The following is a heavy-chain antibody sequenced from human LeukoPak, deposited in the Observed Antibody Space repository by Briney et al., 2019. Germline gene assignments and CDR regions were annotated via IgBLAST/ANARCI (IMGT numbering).Heavy chain of an antibody. CDR1: GGSISSSSYY. J-gene: IGHJ3*02. D-gene: IGHD3-9*01. CDR3: ARPLLRYFDWLLDAFDI. CDR2: IYYSGST. V-gene: IGHV4-39*01. Sequence: PSETLSLTCTVSGGSISSSSYYWGWIRQPPGKGLEWIGSIYYSGSTYYNPSLKSRVTISVDTSKNQFSLKLSSVTAADTAVYYCARPLLRYFDWLLDAFDIWGQGTMVTVSS.